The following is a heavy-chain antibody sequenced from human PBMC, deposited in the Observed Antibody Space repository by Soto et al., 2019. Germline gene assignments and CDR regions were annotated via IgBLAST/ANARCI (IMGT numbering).Heavy chain of an antibody. CDR1: GDSVSSYRAG. J-gene: IGHJ6*02. CDR3: ARDLVRIDV. D-gene: IGHD1-26*01. V-gene: IGHV6-1*01. Sequence: SQTLSLTCTIPGDSVSSYRAGWNWIRQSPSRGLEWLGRTYYRSKWYNDYAVSVKGRITLIPDTSKNQFSLQLNSVTPEDTAVYYCARDLVRIDVWGQGTTVTVSS. CDR2: TYYRSKWYN.